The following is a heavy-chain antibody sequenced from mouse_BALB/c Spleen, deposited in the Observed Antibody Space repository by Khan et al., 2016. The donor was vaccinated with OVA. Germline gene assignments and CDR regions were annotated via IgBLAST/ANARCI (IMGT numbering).Heavy chain of an antibody. J-gene: IGHJ4*01. CDR3: ERREAMDY. CDR1: GFTFSSFG. CDR2: ISSGSSTI. Sequence: EVELVESGGGLVQPGGSRKLSCAASGFTFSSFGMHWVRQAPEKGLEWVAYISSGSSTIYYADTVTGRFTISRDNPKNTLFLQMTSLRSKETAMYYCERREAMDYGGQGTSVTVSS. V-gene: IGHV5-17*02.